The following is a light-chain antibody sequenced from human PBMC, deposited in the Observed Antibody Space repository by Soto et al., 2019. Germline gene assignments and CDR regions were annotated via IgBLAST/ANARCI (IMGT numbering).Light chain of an antibody. CDR1: QTVSSTY. J-gene: IGKJ4*01. V-gene: IGKV3-11*01. Sequence: EIVLTPSPGTLSLSPGKRATLSCRASQTVSSTYLAWYQQKPGQAPRLLIYDASNRASGIPARFSGSGSGTDFTLTIDTLESEDFAIYYCQHRYNWPLTFGAGTKVDIK. CDR3: QHRYNWPLT. CDR2: DAS.